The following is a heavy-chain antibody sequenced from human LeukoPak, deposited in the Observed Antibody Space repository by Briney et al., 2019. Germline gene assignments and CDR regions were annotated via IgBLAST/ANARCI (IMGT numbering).Heavy chain of an antibody. J-gene: IGHJ4*02. CDR2: INHDGST. D-gene: IGHD4-23*01. V-gene: IGHV4-34*01. CDR1: GGSFTDSY. Sequence: KPSETLSLTCAVYGGSFTDSYWSWIRQPPGEGLEWIGEINHDGSTNYNPSLKSRVTISVDTSKNQFSLNLSSVTAADTALYYCARGSNSVAYWGQGTLVTVSS. CDR3: ARGSNSVAY.